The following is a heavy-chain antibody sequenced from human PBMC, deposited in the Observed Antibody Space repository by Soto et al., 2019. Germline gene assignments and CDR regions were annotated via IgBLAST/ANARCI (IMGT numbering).Heavy chain of an antibody. V-gene: IGHV1-18*01. CDR1: GYTFTSYG. Sequence: ASVKVSCKASGYTFTSYGISWVRQAPGQGLEWMGWISAYNGNTNYAQKLQGRVTMTTDTSTSTAYMELRSLRSDDTAVYYCARSNAWIQLWPYFDYWGQGTLVTVSS. D-gene: IGHD5-18*01. CDR2: ISAYNGNT. CDR3: ARSNAWIQLWPYFDY. J-gene: IGHJ4*02.